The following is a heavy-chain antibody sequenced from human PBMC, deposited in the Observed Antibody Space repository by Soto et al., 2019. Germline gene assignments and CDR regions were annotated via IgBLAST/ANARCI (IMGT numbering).Heavy chain of an antibody. CDR2: IYYSGST. CDR3: ARVGGYSYGYPGYFDL. J-gene: IGHJ2*01. V-gene: IGHV4-59*01. D-gene: IGHD5-18*01. Sequence: QVQLQESGPGLVKPSETLSLTCTVSGGSISSYYWSWIRQPPGKGLEWIGYIYYSGSTNYNPSLKSRVTISVDTSKNQFALKLTSVTAAVTAVYYCARVGGYSYGYPGYFDLWGRGTLVTVSS. CDR1: GGSISSYY.